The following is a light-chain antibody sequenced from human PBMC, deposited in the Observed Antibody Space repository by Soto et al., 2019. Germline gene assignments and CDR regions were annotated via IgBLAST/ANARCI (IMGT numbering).Light chain of an antibody. V-gene: IGKV3-20*01. J-gene: IGKJ5*01. CDR3: QQDGSSPPIT. CDR2: GAS. CDR1: QSVSSNY. Sequence: EIVLTQSPGTLSLSPGERATLSCRASQSVSSNYLAWYQQKPGQAPRLLIYGASNRATGIPDRFSGSGSGTDFTLTISRLEPEDFSAFYCQQDGSSPPITFGQGTRLEIK.